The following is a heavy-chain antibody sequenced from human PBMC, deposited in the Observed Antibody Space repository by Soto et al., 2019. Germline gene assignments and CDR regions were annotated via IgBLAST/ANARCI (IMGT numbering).Heavy chain of an antibody. CDR3: ARGVTMVRGVIHTPYFDY. J-gene: IGHJ4*02. D-gene: IGHD3-10*01. Sequence: QVQLQESGPGLVKASQTRSLTCTVAGGSISRGGYYWSWIRQHPGKGLEWIGYIYYSGSTYYNPSLKSQLTISVDTSENQFSLKLSSVTAADTAVYYCARGVTMVRGVIHTPYFDYWGQGTLVTVSS. CDR1: GGSISRGGYY. CDR2: IYYSGST. V-gene: IGHV4-31*01.